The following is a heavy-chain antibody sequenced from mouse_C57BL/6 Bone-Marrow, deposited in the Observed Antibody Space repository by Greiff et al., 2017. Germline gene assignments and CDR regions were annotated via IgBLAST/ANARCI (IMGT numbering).Heavy chain of an antibody. Sequence: QVQLQQPGAELVRPGSSVKLSCKASGYTFTSYWMHWVKQRPIQGLEWIGNIDPSDSETNYNQKFKDKATLTIDKSSSTAYMQRSSLTSEDSAVYYCARLIYYYGSSYGDYWGQGTTLTVSS. J-gene: IGHJ2*01. CDR3: ARLIYYYGSSYGDY. CDR2: IDPSDSET. V-gene: IGHV1-52*01. CDR1: GYTFTSYW. D-gene: IGHD1-1*01.